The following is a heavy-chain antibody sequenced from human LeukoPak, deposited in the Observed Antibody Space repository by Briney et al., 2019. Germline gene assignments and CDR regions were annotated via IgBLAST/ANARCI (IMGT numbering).Heavy chain of an antibody. V-gene: IGHV3-48*01. CDR1: GFTFSSYS. CDR3: ARERDGYTHDAFDI. D-gene: IGHD5-24*01. J-gene: IGHJ3*02. CDR2: ISIRSSTI. Sequence: WGSLRLSCAASGFTFSSYSMAWVRQAPGKGLEWVSYISIRSSTIYYADSVKGRFTISRDNAKNSLYVQMNSLRAEDTAVYYCARERDGYTHDAFDIWGQGTMVTVSS.